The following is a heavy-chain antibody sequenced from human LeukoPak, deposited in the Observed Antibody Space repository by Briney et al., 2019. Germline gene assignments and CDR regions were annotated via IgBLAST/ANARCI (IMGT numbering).Heavy chain of an antibody. CDR3: AKDRYMDYGGTATENYFDY. V-gene: IGHV3-30*18. J-gene: IGHJ4*02. CDR1: GFTFSSYG. D-gene: IGHD4-23*01. CDR2: ISYDGSNK. Sequence: PGRSLRLSCAASGFTFSSYGMHWVRQAPGKGLEWVAVISYDGSNKYYADSVKGRFTISRDNSKNTLYLQMNSLRAEDTAVYYCAKDRYMDYGGTATENYFDYWGQGTLVTVSS.